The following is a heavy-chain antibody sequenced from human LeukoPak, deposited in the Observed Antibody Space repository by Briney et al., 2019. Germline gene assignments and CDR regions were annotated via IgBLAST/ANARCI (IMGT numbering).Heavy chain of an antibody. V-gene: IGHV4-34*01. CDR3: AKRYSSSWYHYYYGMDV. CDR2: INHSGST. Sequence: SETLSLTCAVYGGSFSGYYWSWIRQPPGQGLEWIGEINHSGSTNYNPSHKSRVTISVDTSKNQFSLKLSSVTAADTAVYYCAKRYSSSWYHYYYGMDVWGQGTTVTVSS. J-gene: IGHJ6*02. CDR1: GGSFSGYY. D-gene: IGHD6-13*01.